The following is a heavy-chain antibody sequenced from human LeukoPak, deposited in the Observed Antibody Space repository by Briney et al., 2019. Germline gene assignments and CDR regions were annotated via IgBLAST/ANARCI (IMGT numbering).Heavy chain of an antibody. CDR3: ARIGKWFGGYYYYYMDV. Sequence: VASVKVSCKASGYTFTGYYMHWVRQAPGQGLEWMGWINPNSGGTNYAQKFQGRVTMTRDTSISTAYMELSSLRSEDTAVYYCARIGKWFGGYYYYYMDVWGKGTTVTVSS. D-gene: IGHD3-10*01. CDR2: INPNSGGT. V-gene: IGHV1-2*02. CDR1: GYTFTGYY. J-gene: IGHJ6*03.